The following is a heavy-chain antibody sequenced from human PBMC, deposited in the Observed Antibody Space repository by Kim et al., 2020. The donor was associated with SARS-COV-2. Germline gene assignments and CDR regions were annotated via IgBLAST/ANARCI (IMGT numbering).Heavy chain of an antibody. CDR3: ASTRFSNNWTYDS. J-gene: IGHJ4*02. D-gene: IGHD1-1*01. Sequence: YHPSLKSRVTISVDTSKTQFSLKLSSVTAADTAVYYCASTRFSNNWTYDSWGQGTLVTVSS. V-gene: IGHV4-59*01.